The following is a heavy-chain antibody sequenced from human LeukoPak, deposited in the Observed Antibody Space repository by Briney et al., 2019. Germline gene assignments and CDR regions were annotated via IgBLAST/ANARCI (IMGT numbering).Heavy chain of an antibody. CDR3: ARDRHWTNDWVFDY. CDR1: GGSIGTYY. CDR2: IYYNGYT. Sequence: PSETLSLTCTVSGGSIGTYYWSWIRQPPGKELEWIGYIYYNGYTDYNPSLKSRVTISVHTSKNQFSLKLSSVTAADTAVYYCARDRHWTNDWVFDYWGQGTLVTVSS. V-gene: IGHV4-59*01. J-gene: IGHJ4*02. D-gene: IGHD1/OR15-1a*01.